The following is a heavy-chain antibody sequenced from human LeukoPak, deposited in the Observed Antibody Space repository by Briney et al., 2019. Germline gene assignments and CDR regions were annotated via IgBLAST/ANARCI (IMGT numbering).Heavy chain of an antibody. CDR3: ARVRRGYCSSTSCYDFDY. D-gene: IGHD2-2*01. CDR1: GGSISSYY. CDR2: IYHSGST. V-gene: IGHV4-4*09. Sequence: SETLSLTCTVSGGSISSYYWSWIRQPPGKGLEWIGYIYHSGSTDYNPSIKSRVTISVDTSKSQFSLKLTSVTAADTAVYYCARVRRGYCSSTSCYDFDYWGQGTLVTVSS. J-gene: IGHJ4*02.